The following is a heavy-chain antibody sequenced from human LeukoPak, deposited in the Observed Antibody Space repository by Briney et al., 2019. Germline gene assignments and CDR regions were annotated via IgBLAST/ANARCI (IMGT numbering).Heavy chain of an antibody. Sequence: PSETLSLTCTVSGGSISSSSYYWGWIRQPPGKGLEWIGSIYYSGSTYYNPSLKSRVTISVDTSKNQFSLKLSSVTAADTAVYYCAVEPTIFGVVTNHPLDYWGQGTLVTVSS. CDR3: AVEPTIFGVVTNHPLDY. CDR2: IYYSGST. D-gene: IGHD3-3*01. V-gene: IGHV4-39*01. CDR1: GGSISSSSYY. J-gene: IGHJ4*02.